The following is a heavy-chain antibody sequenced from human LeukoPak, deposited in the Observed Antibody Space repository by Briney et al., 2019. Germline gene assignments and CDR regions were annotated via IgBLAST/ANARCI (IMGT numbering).Heavy chain of an antibody. Sequence: ASVKVSCKASGYTFTSYHLHWVRQAPGQGLEWMGIINPSGGSPNYAQKFQGRVTMTRDMSTSTVYMELSTLRSEDTAVYYCARDPKDDTSGYYYFDYWGQGTLVTVSS. CDR2: INPSGGSP. D-gene: IGHD3-22*01. V-gene: IGHV1-46*01. J-gene: IGHJ4*02. CDR1: GYTFTSYH. CDR3: ARDPKDDTSGYYYFDY.